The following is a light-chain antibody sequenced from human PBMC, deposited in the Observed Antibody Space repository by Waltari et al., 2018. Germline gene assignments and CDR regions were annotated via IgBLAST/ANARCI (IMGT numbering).Light chain of an antibody. CDR1: QSISDW. J-gene: IGKJ5*01. CDR2: KAS. CDR3: QPYNSYSIM. Sequence: DIQMTQSPSTLSASVGGRGTITCRASQSISDWLAWYQQKPGKAPKLLIYKASSLESGVPSRFSGSGSGTEFTLTISSLQPDDFATYYCQPYNSYSIMFGQGTRLEIK. V-gene: IGKV1-5*03.